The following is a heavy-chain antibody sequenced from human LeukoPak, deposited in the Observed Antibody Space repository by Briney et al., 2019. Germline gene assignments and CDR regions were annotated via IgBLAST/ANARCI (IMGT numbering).Heavy chain of an antibody. V-gene: IGHV4-59*08. CDR2: IHYSGTT. J-gene: IGHJ4*02. CDR1: GGSISSYY. D-gene: IGHD3-9*01. Sequence: KPSETLSLTCTVSGGSISSYYWNWIRQPPGQGLEWIGYIHYSGTTNYNPSLKSRVSISIDTSNSQFSLKLTSATAADTAIYYCATGRSIRYFDCWGQGTLLSVSS. CDR3: ATGRSIRYFDC.